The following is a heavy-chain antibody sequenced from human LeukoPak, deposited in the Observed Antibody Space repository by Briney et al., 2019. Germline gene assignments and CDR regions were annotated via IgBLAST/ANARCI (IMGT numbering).Heavy chain of an antibody. J-gene: IGHJ4*02. CDR1: GYTLTELS. CDR2: FDPEDGET. Sequence: ASVKVSCKVSGYTLTELSMHWVRQAPGKGLEWMGGFDPEDGETIYAQKFQGRVTMTEDTSTDTAYMELSSLRSEDTAVYYCATVPVVRGVIDSFTDYWGQGTLVTVSS. CDR3: ATVPVVRGVIDSFTDY. V-gene: IGHV1-24*01. D-gene: IGHD3-10*01.